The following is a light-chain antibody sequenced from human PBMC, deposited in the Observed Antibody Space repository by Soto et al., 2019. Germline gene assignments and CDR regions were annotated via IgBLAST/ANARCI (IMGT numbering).Light chain of an antibody. CDR2: GAS. CDR3: QQYGSSPMYT. CDR1: QSVSSSY. Sequence: EIVLTQSPGTLSLSPGERATLSCRASQSVSSSYLAWYQQKPGQAPRLLIYGASSRATGIPDRFSGSGSGIDFTLTISRLEPEDFAVYSCQQYGSSPMYTFGQGTKLEIK. V-gene: IGKV3-20*01. J-gene: IGKJ2*01.